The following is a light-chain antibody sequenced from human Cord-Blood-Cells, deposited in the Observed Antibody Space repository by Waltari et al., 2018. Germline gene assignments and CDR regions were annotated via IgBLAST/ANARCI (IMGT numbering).Light chain of an antibody. J-gene: IGLJ3*02. V-gene: IGLV2-8*01. CDR3: SSYAGSNIWV. Sequence: QSALTQPPSASGSPGQSVTISCTGTSSDVGGYNYVSWYQQHPGKAPKLMIYEVSKRPSGVPDRFSGSMSGNTASLTVSGLQAEDEADYYCSSYAGSNIWVFGGGTKLTVL. CDR2: EVS. CDR1: SSDVGGYNY.